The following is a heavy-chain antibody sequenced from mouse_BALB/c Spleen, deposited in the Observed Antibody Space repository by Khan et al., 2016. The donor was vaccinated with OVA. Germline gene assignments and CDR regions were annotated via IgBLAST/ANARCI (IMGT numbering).Heavy chain of an antibody. D-gene: IGHD2-14*01. CDR2: IDTNTGEP. V-gene: IGHV9-3*02. CDR1: GYTFTKYG. Sequence: QIQLVQSGPELKKPGETVKISCRTSGYTFTKYGMNWVNQAPGEGLKWMGWIDTNTGEPTYAAEFKGRFAFSLETSASTAYLQINNLKDEDTATFFCGRSPHYKYDGFAYWGQGTQVTVSA. CDR3: GRSPHYKYDGFAY. J-gene: IGHJ3*01.